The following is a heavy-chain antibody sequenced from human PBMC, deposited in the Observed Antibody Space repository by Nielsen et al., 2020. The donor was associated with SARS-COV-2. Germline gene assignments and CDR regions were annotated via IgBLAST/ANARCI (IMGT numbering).Heavy chain of an antibody. D-gene: IGHD3-22*01. J-gene: IGHJ4*02. Sequence: GESLKISCAASGFTFSSYWMSWVRQAPGKGLEWVANIKQDGSGKYYVDSVKGRFTISRDNAKNSLYLQMNSLRAEDTAVYYCARGPYYYDSSGFYYFDYWGQGTLVTVSS. CDR1: GFTFSSYW. CDR3: ARGPYYYDSSGFYYFDY. V-gene: IGHV3-7*03. CDR2: IKQDGSGK.